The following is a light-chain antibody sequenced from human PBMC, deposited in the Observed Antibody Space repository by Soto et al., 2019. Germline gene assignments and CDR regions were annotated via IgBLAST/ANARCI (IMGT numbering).Light chain of an antibody. Sequence: EIVLTQSPATLSLSPGERATLSCRASQSISNSLAWYQQKPGQAPRLLIYDTFNRATDIPARFSGGGSGTDFTLTISSLEPEDFAVYYCQQCASWPQTFGQGTKLEIK. CDR2: DTF. CDR1: QSISNS. J-gene: IGKJ2*01. CDR3: QQCASWPQT. V-gene: IGKV3-11*01.